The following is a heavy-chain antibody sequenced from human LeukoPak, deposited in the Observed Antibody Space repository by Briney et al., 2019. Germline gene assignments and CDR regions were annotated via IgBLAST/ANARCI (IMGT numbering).Heavy chain of an antibody. CDR2: IYYSGST. CDR1: GGSISSSSYY. CDR3: AMIIAEAGNDDY. J-gene: IGHJ4*02. Sequence: SETLSLTCTVSGGSISSSSYYWGWIRQPPGKGLEWIGSIYYSGSTYYNPSLKSRVTISVDTSKNQFSLKLSSVTAADTAVYYCAMIIAEAGNDDYWGQGTLVTVSS. V-gene: IGHV4-39*07. D-gene: IGHD6-13*01.